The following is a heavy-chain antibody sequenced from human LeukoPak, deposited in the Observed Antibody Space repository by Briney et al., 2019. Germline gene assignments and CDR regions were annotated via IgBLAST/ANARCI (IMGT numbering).Heavy chain of an antibody. CDR1: GESFSDYY. D-gene: IGHD2-8*02. Sequence: SETLSLTCAVYGESFSDYYWSWIRQPPGKGLEWIGEINHSGSTNYSPSLKSRVTISVNTSKNQFSLKLTSVTAADTAVYYCARDGGVAPHNWFDPWGQGTLVTVSS. CDR3: ARDGGVAPHNWFDP. V-gene: IGHV4-34*01. J-gene: IGHJ5*02. CDR2: INHSGST.